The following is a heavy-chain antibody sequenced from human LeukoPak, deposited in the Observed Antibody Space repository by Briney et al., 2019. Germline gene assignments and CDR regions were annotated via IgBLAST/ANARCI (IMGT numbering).Heavy chain of an antibody. CDR2: IHHSGNT. V-gene: IGHV4-4*02. CDR1: GDSFGSIRW. D-gene: IGHD5/OR15-5a*01. Sequence: KASQTRSLTRSVPGDSFGSIRWWHWCHKPPGKGLHAIGEIHHSGNTDYNPSLKRRVTIALDKSKNEFSLQMRSVTTADTAFYYCARDQCVRIWYFDYWGQGALVTVSS. J-gene: IGHJ4*02. CDR3: ARDQCVRIWYFDY.